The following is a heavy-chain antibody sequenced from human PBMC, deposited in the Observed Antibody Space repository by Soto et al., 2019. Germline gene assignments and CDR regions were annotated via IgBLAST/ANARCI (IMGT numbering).Heavy chain of an antibody. J-gene: IGHJ6*02. CDR1: GFTFSSYA. CDR3: ARAGCDGGSCYTLVGLRYGMDV. V-gene: IGHV3-30-3*01. D-gene: IGHD2-15*01. Sequence: QVQLVESGGGGVQPGRSLRLSCAASGFTFSSYAMHWVRQAPGKGLEWVAVISYDGSNKYYADSVNGRFTISRDNSKNPLYLKMNSLRAEDTAVYYCARAGCDGGSCYTLVGLRYGMDVWGQGTTVTVSS. CDR2: ISYDGSNK.